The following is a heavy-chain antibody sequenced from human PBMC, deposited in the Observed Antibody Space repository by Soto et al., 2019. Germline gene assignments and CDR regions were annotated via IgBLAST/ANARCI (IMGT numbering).Heavy chain of an antibody. V-gene: IGHV3-21*01. J-gene: IGHJ4*02. Sequence: EVQLVESGGGLVKPGGSLRLSCAASGFTFSSYSMNWVRQAPGKGLEWVSSISSSSSYIYYADSVKGRFTISRDNAKNLLLLXXNSLRGGDTAVYYCARGHDYYDSSGHTPDTTRGGYWGQGSLVTVSS. CDR3: ARGHDYYDSSGHTPDTTRGGY. CDR2: ISSSSSYI. D-gene: IGHD3-22*01. CDR1: GFTFSSYS.